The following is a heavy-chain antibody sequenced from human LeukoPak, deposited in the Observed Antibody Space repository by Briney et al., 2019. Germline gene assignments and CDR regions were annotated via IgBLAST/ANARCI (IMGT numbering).Heavy chain of an antibody. CDR2: IKTTGLTT. Sequence: GGSLRLSCAASGFDFSDYDMSWIRQAPGKGLEWISNIKTTGLTTYYADSVKGRFTISRDNAKNSLYLQMNTLRAEDTAVYYCATGQGSRWDNWGLGTLVTVSS. D-gene: IGHD6-13*01. CDR3: ATGQGSRWDN. J-gene: IGHJ4*02. CDR1: GFDFSDYD. V-gene: IGHV3-11*04.